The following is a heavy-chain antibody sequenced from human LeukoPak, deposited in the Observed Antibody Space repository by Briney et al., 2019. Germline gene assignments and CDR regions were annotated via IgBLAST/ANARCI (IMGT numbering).Heavy chain of an antibody. CDR3: AREGESRKFDS. D-gene: IGHD1-26*01. CDR1: GYNFTTYF. CDR2: ISPYNGHT. Sequence: ASVEVSCKTSGYNFTTYFITWVRQAPGQGLEWMGWISPYNGHTKYAHSLQGRVTMTTDTSTSTAFMELRSLMSDDTAVYYCAREGESRKFDSWGQGTLVTVSS. J-gene: IGHJ5*01. V-gene: IGHV1-18*04.